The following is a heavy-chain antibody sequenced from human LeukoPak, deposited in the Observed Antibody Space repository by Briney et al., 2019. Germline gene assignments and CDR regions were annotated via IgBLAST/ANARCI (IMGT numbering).Heavy chain of an antibody. CDR1: GGSISSYY. V-gene: IGHV4-4*07. CDR3: ARSARDSSGYYYFDY. Sequence: SETLSLTCTVSGGSISSYYWSWIRQPAGKGLEWIGRIYTSGSTNYNPSLKSRVTMSVNTSKNQFSLKLSSVTAADTAVYYCARSARDSSGYYYFDYWGQGTLVTVSS. CDR2: IYTSGST. J-gene: IGHJ4*02. D-gene: IGHD3-22*01.